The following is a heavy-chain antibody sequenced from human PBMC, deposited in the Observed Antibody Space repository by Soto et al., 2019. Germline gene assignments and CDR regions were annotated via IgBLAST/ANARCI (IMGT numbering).Heavy chain of an antibody. CDR1: GYSFTSYW. V-gene: IGHV5-51*01. Sequence: GESLKISCKGSGYSFTSYWIGWVRQMPGKGLEWMGIIYPGDSDTRYSPSFQGQVTISADKSISTAYLQWSSLKASDTAMYYCARYGGSGSYYKDYYYDMDVCGQGTTVTVSS. D-gene: IGHD3-10*01. J-gene: IGHJ6*02. CDR3: ARYGGSGSYYKDYYYDMDV. CDR2: IYPGDSDT.